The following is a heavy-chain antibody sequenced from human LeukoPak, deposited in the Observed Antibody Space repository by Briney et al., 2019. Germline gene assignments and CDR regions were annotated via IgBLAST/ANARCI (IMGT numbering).Heavy chain of an antibody. Sequence: GSLRLSCAASGFTFSSYSMNWVRQAPGKGLEWVSSISSSSSYIYYADSVKGRFTISRDNAKNSLYLQMNSLRAEDTAVYYCAKRFGELGSPYYYYMDVWGKGTTVTISS. J-gene: IGHJ6*03. V-gene: IGHV3-21*01. D-gene: IGHD3-10*01. CDR2: ISSSSSYI. CDR1: GFTFSSYS. CDR3: AKRFGELGSPYYYYMDV.